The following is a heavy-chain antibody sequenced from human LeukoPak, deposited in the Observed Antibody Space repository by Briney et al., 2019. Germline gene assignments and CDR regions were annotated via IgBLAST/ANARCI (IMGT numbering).Heavy chain of an antibody. CDR3: TRGGEEPFDY. CDR1: W. D-gene: IGHD3-10*01. CDR2: INVEGTTT. Sequence: WRPWGSQAHWKGLVWVSRINVEGTTTTYADSVEGRFTISRDENTLYLQMNHLRVDDTAVYYCTRGGEEPFDYWGQGTLVTVSS. V-gene: IGHV3-74*01. J-gene: IGHJ4*02.